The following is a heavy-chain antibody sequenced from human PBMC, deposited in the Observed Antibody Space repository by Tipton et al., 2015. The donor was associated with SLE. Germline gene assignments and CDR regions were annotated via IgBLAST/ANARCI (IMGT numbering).Heavy chain of an antibody. J-gene: IGHJ2*01. D-gene: IGHD2-21*01. V-gene: IGHV4-61*01. CDR1: GGSISSGYYY. Sequence: TLSLTCTVSGGSISSGYYYWGWIRQPPGKGLEWIGYIYYSGSTNYNPSLKSRVTISVDTSKNQFSLKLSSVTAADTAVYYCAREVISQPFDLWGRGTLVTVSS. CDR3: AREVISQPFDL. CDR2: IYYSGST.